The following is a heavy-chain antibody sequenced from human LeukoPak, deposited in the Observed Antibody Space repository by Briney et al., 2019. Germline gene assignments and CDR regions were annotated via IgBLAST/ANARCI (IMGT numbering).Heavy chain of an antibody. J-gene: IGHJ2*01. D-gene: IGHD3-22*01. CDR2: IYTSGST. Sequence: KPSEPLSLPCTLSGGFISSYYWSWTPQPAGKGLEGIGRIYTSGSTNYNPSLKSRVTLSVDTSKNQFSLKLSSVTAADTAVYYRARGDYYDSRHFDLWGRGTLVTVSS. CDR3: ARGDYYDSRHFDL. CDR1: GGFISSYY. V-gene: IGHV4-4*07.